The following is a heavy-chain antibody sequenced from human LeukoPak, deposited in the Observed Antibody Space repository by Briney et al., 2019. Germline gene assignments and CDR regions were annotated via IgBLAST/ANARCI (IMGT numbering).Heavy chain of an antibody. V-gene: IGHV3-23*01. Sequence: PGGSLRLSCAASGFTFSSYAMSWVRQAPGKGLEWASGSGSGGSTYYADSVKGRFTISRDKSKNTLYLQMNSLRAEDTAVYYCAKDFWSGYYPNCWGQGTLVTVSS. CDR3: AKDFWSGYYPNC. J-gene: IGHJ4*02. CDR1: GFTFSSYA. D-gene: IGHD3-3*01. CDR2: SGSGGST.